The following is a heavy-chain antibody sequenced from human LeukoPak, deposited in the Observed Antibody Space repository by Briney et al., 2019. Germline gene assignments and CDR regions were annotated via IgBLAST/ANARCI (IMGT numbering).Heavy chain of an antibody. V-gene: IGHV1-2*02. CDR3: ARDLVVVGAATPEAVQH. D-gene: IGHD2-15*01. CDR2: ISPNSGGT. J-gene: IGHJ1*01. CDR1: GYTFTGYY. Sequence: GASLKVSCKASGYTFTGYYMHWVRQAPGQGLEWMGWISPNSGGTNYAQKFQGRVTMTRDTSISTAYMELSRLRSDDTAVYYCARDLVVVGAATPEAVQHWGQGTLVTVSS.